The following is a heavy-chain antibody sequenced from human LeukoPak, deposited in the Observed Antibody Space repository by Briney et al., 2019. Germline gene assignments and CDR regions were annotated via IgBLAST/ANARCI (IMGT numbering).Heavy chain of an antibody. CDR2: FDPEDGET. CDR1: GYTLTELS. V-gene: IGHV1-24*01. Sequence: ASVTVSCTVSGYTLTELSMHWVRQAPGKGLEWMGGFDPEDGETLYPQKFQGRVTMTEDTSTDTAYMELSSLRSEDTAVYYCATDQRGAGLGFRYGSGSYNGMNVWGQGTTVTVSS. CDR3: ATDQRGAGLGFRYGSGSYNGMNV. J-gene: IGHJ6*02. D-gene: IGHD3-10*01.